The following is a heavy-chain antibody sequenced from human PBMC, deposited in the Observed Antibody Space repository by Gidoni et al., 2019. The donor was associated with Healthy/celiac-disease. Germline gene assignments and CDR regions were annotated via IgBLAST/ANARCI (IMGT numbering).Heavy chain of an antibody. CDR2: ISSSSSYI. CDR3: AREGDPYCSGGSCYSALDY. J-gene: IGHJ4*02. Sequence: EVQLVESGGGLVKPGGSLRLSCAASGFTFSSYSMNWVRQAPGKGLEWVSSISSSSSYIYYADSVKGRFTISRDNAKNSLYLQMNSLRAEDTAVYYCAREGDPYCSGGSCYSALDYWGQGTLVTVSS. V-gene: IGHV3-21*01. CDR1: GFTFSSYS. D-gene: IGHD2-15*01.